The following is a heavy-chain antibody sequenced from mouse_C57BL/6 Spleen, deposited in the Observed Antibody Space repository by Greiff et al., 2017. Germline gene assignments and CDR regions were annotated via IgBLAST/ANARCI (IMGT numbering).Heavy chain of an antibody. V-gene: IGHV1-80*01. Sequence: VQLQQSGAELVKPGASVKISCKASGYAFSSSWMNWVKQRPGKGLAWIGQIYPGDGDTNSNGKFKGNATLTADKSSSTAYMQLSSLTSEDSAVYFCARSVPDWYFDVWGTGTTVTVSS. CDR1: GYAFSSSW. CDR3: ARSVPDWYFDV. CDR2: IYPGDGDT. J-gene: IGHJ1*03.